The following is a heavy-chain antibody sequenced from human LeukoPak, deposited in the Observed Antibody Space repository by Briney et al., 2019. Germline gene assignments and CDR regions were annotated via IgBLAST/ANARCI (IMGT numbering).Heavy chain of an antibody. Sequence: PGRSLRLSCAASGFTFSSYGMHWVRQAPGKGLEWVSYISSSGSTIYYADSVKGRFTISRDNAKNSLYLQMNSLRAEDTAVYYCARDRRDITGTTSFDYWGQGTLVTVSS. CDR1: GFTFSSYG. V-gene: IGHV3-48*04. J-gene: IGHJ4*02. CDR2: ISSSGSTI. D-gene: IGHD1-7*01. CDR3: ARDRRDITGTTSFDY.